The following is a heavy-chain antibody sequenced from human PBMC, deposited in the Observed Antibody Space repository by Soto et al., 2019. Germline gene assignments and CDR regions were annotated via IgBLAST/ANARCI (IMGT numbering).Heavy chain of an antibody. D-gene: IGHD2-15*01. J-gene: IGHJ4*02. CDR1: GFTFSNYA. V-gene: IGHV3-23*01. CDR2: ISGGGFST. Sequence: EVQLLESGGGLVQPGGSLRLSCTASGFTFSNYAMTWVRQAPGKGLEWVSVISGGGFSTYYADSVKGRFTISRDNSKNTLYLQMNSLRVEDTAVYYCAKLTDDIVGVVAAPFDYWGQGTLVTVSS. CDR3: AKLTDDIVGVVAAPFDY.